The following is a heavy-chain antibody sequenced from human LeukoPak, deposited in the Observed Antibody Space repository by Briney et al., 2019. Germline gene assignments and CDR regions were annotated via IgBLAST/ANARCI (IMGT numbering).Heavy chain of an antibody. CDR1: GFTFNTYN. CDR2: ISPSSDSI. V-gene: IGHV3-21*01. Sequence: GGSLSLSCAASGFTFNTYNMNWVRQAPGKGLEWVSCISPSSDSIDYADSVKGRFTISRDNARNSLYLQMNSLRAEDTAVYYCARVYQGGNSDFDYWGQGTLVTVSS. D-gene: IGHD4-23*01. J-gene: IGHJ4*02. CDR3: ARVYQGGNSDFDY.